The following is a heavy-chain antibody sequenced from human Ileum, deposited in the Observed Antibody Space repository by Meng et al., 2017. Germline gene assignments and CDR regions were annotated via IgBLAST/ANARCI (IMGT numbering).Heavy chain of an antibody. CDR2: IFDTGPP. CDR3: AASLDGNRFDP. J-gene: IGHJ5*02. Sequence: VQLQESGPGLVKSSQTLSLTVTVSGGSISSGDYYWSWIRQPPGKGLEWIGYIFDTGPPSYSPPLRSRLSISMDTSKNQFSLRLTSVGAADTAVYYCAASLDGNRFDPWGQGTLVTVSS. CDR1: GGSISSGDYY. V-gene: IGHV4-30-4*01. D-gene: IGHD1-26*01.